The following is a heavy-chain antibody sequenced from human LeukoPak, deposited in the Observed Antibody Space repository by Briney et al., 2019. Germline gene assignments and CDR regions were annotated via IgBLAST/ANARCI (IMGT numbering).Heavy chain of an antibody. CDR3: ANGLSSSEYYFDY. D-gene: IGHD6-6*01. CDR1: GFTFSSYA. J-gene: IGHJ4*02. Sequence: PGGSLRLSCAASGFTFSSYAMHWVRQAPGKGLEWVAAISYDGSNKYYADSVKGRFTISRDNSKNTLYLQMNSLRAEATAVYYCANGLSSSEYYFDYWGQGTLVTVSS. CDR2: ISYDGSNK. V-gene: IGHV3-30-3*01.